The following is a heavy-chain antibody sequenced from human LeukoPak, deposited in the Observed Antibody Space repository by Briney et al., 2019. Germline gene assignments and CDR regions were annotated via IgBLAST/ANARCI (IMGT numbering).Heavy chain of an antibody. V-gene: IGHV3-7*01. CDR2: INQDGSDK. J-gene: IGHJ6*03. D-gene: IGHD2-21*01. CDR3: ANSPRGYYYMDV. Sequence: GGSLRLSCAASGFPFSSYWMSWVRQAPGKGPEWVANINQDGSDKYYADSVKGRFTISRDNAQNSLHLQMNSLRAEDSAVYYCANSPRGYYYMDVWGKGTTVTVSS. CDR1: GFPFSSYW.